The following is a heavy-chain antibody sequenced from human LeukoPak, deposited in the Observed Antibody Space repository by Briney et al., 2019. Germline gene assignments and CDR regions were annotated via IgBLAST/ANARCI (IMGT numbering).Heavy chain of an antibody. V-gene: IGHV1-24*01. D-gene: IGHD1-26*01. J-gene: IGHJ4*02. CDR2: CDPEDGET. CDR3: ATRERRGRPFDY. CDR1: GYTLTALS. Sequence: GASVKVSCKVSGYTLTALSMHGVRQAPGKGLEWRGGCDPEDGETVYAQKFQGRVTMTEDTSTDTAYMELSSLRSEDTAVYYCATRERRGRPFDYWGQGTLVTVSS.